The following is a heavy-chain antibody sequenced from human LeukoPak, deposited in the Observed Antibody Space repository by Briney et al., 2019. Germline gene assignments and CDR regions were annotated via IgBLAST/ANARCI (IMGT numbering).Heavy chain of an antibody. CDR1: GGSISTYY. D-gene: IGHD4-17*01. J-gene: IGHJ2*01. CDR2: IYYSGST. Sequence: PSETLTLSCRASGGSISTYYWSWIRLPPGKGLEWIGYIYYSGSTNYNPSLNSRVTISVDTSKNQFSLKLSSVTAADTAVYDCARRHDYGDYPGYFDLWGRGTLVTVSS. V-gene: IGHV4-59*01. CDR3: ARRHDYGDYPGYFDL.